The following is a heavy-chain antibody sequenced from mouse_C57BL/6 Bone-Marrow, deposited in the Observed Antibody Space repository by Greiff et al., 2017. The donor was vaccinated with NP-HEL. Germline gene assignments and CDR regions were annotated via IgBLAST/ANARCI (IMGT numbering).Heavy chain of an antibody. CDR2: IDPSDSYT. Sequence: VQLQQPGAELVKPGASVKLSCKASGYTFTSYWMQWVKQRPGQGLEWIGEIDPSDSYTNYNQKFKGKATLTVDTSSSTAYMQLSSLTSEDSAVYYCARLHGNSEVDYWGQGTTLTVSS. J-gene: IGHJ2*01. CDR3: ARLHGNSEVDY. D-gene: IGHD2-1*01. V-gene: IGHV1-50*01. CDR1: GYTFTSYW.